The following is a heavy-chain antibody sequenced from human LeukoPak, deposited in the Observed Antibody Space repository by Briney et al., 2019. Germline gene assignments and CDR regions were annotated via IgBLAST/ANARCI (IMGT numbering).Heavy chain of an antibody. CDR2: IQSKTDGGTT. J-gene: IGHJ4*02. V-gene: IGHV3-15*01. Sequence: PGGSLRLSCAASGFTFSNTWMNWVRQAPGKGLALVGRIQSKTDGGTTEYAAPVKGRFTITRDDSKTTLYLQMNSLKTEDTAVYYCATLTVRGVINIWGQGTLVTVSS. CDR3: ATLTVRGVINI. CDR1: GFTFSNTW. D-gene: IGHD3-10*01.